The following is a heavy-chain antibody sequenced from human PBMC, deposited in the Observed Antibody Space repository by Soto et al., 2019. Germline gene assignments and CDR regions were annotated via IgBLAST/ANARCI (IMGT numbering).Heavy chain of an antibody. CDR2: ISSSGSTI. V-gene: IGHV3-11*01. J-gene: IGHJ4*02. CDR3: ARHIDVNIVAIDY. D-gene: IGHD5-12*01. Sequence: GGSLRLSCAASGFTFSDYYMSWIRQAPGKGLEWVSYISSSGSTIYYADSVKGRFTISRDNAKNSLYLQMNSLRAEDTAVYYCARHIDVNIVAIDYWGQGTLVTVSS. CDR1: GFTFSDYY.